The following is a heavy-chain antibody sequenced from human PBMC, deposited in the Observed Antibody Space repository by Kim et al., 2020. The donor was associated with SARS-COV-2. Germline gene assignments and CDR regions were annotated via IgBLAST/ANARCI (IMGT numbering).Heavy chain of an antibody. CDR3: ARAGLVPAARCRY. Sequence: YAQKLQGRVTMTTDTSTSTAYMELRSLRSDDTAVYYCARAGLVPAARCRYWGQGTLVTVSS. J-gene: IGHJ4*02. D-gene: IGHD2-2*01. V-gene: IGHV1-18*01.